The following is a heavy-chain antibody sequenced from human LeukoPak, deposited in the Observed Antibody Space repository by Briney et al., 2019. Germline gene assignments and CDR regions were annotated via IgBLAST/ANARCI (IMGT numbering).Heavy chain of an antibody. D-gene: IGHD1/OR15-1a*01. Sequence: GASVKVSCKASVYTCSDYYMHWVRQAPGQGLEWMGWINPNTGGTNYAQKFRGRVTMTRDTSISTGYVELSRLRSDDTAVYYCARGGLYNWNIDYWGQGSLVTVSS. CDR1: VYTCSDYY. CDR3: ARGGLYNWNIDY. CDR2: INPNTGGT. V-gene: IGHV1-2*02. J-gene: IGHJ4*02.